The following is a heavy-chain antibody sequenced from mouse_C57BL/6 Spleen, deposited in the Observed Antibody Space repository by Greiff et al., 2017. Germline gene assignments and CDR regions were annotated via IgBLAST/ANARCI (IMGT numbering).Heavy chain of an antibody. CDR3: TTITIGVDY. V-gene: IGHV14-4*01. D-gene: IGHD1-1*02. CDR2: IDPENGDT. CDR1: GFNIKDDY. J-gene: IGHJ2*01. Sequence: EVQLQQSGAELVRPGASVQLSCTASGFNIKDDYMHWVKQRPEQGLEWIGWIDPENGDTEYASKFQGKATITADTSSNTAYLQLSSLTSEDTAVYYCTTITIGVDYWGQGTTLTVSS.